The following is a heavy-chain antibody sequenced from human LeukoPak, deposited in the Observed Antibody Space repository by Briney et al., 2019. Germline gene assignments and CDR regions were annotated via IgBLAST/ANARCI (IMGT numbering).Heavy chain of an antibody. CDR1: GVSVNSGDYY. J-gene: IGHJ4*02. CDR2: IYSSGTT. V-gene: IGHV4-39*01. Sequence: SETLSLTCTVSGVSVNSGDYYWGWIRQSPGKSLEGIGNIYSSGTTYYNPSHKSRVIISMDTSRNQFSLNLSSVTAADTAVYFCTRQLGTATTSVVDYWGQGTLVTVSS. CDR3: TRQLGTATTSVVDY. D-gene: IGHD1-7*01.